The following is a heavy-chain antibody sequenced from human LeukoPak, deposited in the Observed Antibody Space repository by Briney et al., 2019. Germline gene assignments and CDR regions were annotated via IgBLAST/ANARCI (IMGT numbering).Heavy chain of an antibody. CDR1: GYTFTSYY. CDR2: INPKSGGT. Sequence: AASVKVSCKASGYTFTSYYMHWVRQAPGQGLEWMGWINPKSGGTNYAQKFQGRVTMTRDTSITTAYMELSSLRSDDTAVYYCARTPYCTGGSCNYFFDYWGQGTLVTVSS. J-gene: IGHJ4*02. D-gene: IGHD2-15*01. V-gene: IGHV1-2*02. CDR3: ARTPYCTGGSCNYFFDY.